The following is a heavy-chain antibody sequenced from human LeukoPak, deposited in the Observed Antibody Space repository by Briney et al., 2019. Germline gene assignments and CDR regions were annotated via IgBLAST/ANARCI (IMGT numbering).Heavy chain of an antibody. CDR2: ISGSGGST. J-gene: IGHJ4*02. CDR3: AKVSDDYGDCFDY. V-gene: IGHV3-23*01. Sequence: GGSLRLSCAASGFTFSSYAMSWVRQAPGKGLEWVSAISGSGGSTYYADSVKGRFTISRDNSKNTLYLQMNSLRAEDTAIYYCAKVSDDYGDCFDYWGQGTLVTVSS. CDR1: GFTFSSYA. D-gene: IGHD4-17*01.